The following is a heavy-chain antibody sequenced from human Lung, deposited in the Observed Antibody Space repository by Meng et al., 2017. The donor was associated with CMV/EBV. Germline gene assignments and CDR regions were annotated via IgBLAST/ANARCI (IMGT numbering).Heavy chain of an antibody. CDR1: GYTFTGYY. Sequence: ASVXVSXKASGYTFTGYYMHWVRQAPGQGLEWMGWINPNSGGTNYAQKFQGRVTMTRDTYISTAYMELSRLRPDDTAVYFCASGGYCSSTSCYRGWFDPWXQGTXVTVSS. J-gene: IGHJ5*02. CDR2: INPNSGGT. V-gene: IGHV1-2*02. CDR3: ASGGYCSSTSCYRGWFDP. D-gene: IGHD2-2*02.